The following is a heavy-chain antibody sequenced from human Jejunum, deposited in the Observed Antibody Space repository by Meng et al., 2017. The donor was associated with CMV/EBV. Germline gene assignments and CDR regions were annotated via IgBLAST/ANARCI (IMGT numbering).Heavy chain of an antibody. D-gene: IGHD4-23*01. Sequence: VSGCSICTYYWCCVRQPPGEGLEWLRCIYYSGGTNFTPSLKSRVTISLDTSKNQFSLKLGSVTAADTAVYYCARANSGFGGNFDYWGQGTLVTVSS. CDR3: ARANSGFGGNFDY. J-gene: IGHJ4*02. CDR1: GCSICTYY. V-gene: IGHV4-59*01. CDR2: IYYSGGT.